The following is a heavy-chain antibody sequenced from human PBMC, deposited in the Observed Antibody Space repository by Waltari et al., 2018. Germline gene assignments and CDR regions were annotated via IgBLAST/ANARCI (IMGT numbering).Heavy chain of an antibody. CDR2: RKKDGSEK. D-gene: IGHD3-9*01. Sequence: EVQLVESGGGLVQPGGSLRLPCAASGFTFSNYWMSWVRQAPGKGLEWVANRKKDGSEKYDVDSVKGRVTISRDNAKNSLCLQMNSLRAEDTAMYYCARALTGDYWGQGTLVTVSS. J-gene: IGHJ4*02. V-gene: IGHV3-7*01. CDR3: ARALTGDY. CDR1: GFTFSNYW.